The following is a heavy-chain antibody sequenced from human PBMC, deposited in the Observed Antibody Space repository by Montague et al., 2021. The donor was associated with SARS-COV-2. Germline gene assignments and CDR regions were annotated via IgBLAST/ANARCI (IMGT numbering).Heavy chain of an antibody. CDR3: ARVHYYTGYVDA. CDR1: GGSMRDYY. CDR2: IYYSWST. V-gene: IGHV4-59*01. Sequence: SETLSLTCTVSGGSMRDYYWSWIRQPQGEGLEWMGYIYYSWSTDYNSSLNSPVTLSLDTSKNQFSLNLRSVTAADTAFYYCARVHYYTGYVDAWGQGTMVTVSS. D-gene: IGHD3-22*01. J-gene: IGHJ4*02.